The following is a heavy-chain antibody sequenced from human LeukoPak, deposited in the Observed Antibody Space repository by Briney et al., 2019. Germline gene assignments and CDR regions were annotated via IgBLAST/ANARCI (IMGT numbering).Heavy chain of an antibody. V-gene: IGHV4-4*07. CDR2: IYSSGRT. J-gene: IGHJ4*02. CDR1: RGSIRTYF. D-gene: IGHD3-22*01. CDR3: ASAYYYDSSGYYGPFDY. Sequence: SETLSLTCTVPRGSIRTYFWSWIRQPAGKGLEWIGHIYSSGRTNYNPSLKSRVTMSVDTSKNQFSLRLSSVTAADTAVYYCASAYYYDSSGYYGPFDYWGQGTLVTVSS.